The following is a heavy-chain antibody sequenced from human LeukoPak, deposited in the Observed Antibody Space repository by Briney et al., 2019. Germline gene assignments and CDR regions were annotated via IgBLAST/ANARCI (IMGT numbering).Heavy chain of an antibody. D-gene: IGHD3-22*01. CDR3: ARNMIVVVTNYYYYYMDV. J-gene: IGHJ6*03. Sequence: ASVKVSCKASGYTFTSYGISWVRQAPGQGLEWMGWISANNGNTNYAQKLQGRVTMTTDTSTSTAYMELRSLRPDDTAVYYCARNMIVVVTNYYYYYMDVWGKGTTVTISS. CDR2: ISANNGNT. CDR1: GYTFTSYG. V-gene: IGHV1-18*01.